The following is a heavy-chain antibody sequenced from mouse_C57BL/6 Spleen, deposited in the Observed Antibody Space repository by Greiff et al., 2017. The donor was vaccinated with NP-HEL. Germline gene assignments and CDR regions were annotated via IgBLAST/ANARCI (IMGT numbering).Heavy chain of an antibody. J-gene: IGHJ1*03. CDR2: IYPGDGDT. V-gene: IGHV1-80*01. CDR3: ARGHYDYEDWYFDV. CDR1: GYAFSSYW. D-gene: IGHD2-4*01. Sequence: QVQLQQSGAELVKPGASVKISCKASGYAFSSYWMNWVKQRPGKGLEWIGQIYPGDGDTNYNGKFKGKATLTADKSSSTAYMQLSSLTSEDSAVYFCARGHYDYEDWYFDVWGTGTTVTVSS.